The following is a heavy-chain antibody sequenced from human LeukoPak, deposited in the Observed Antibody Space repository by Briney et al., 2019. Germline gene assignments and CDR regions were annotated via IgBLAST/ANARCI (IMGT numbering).Heavy chain of an antibody. D-gene: IGHD3-3*01. Sequence: PGGSLRPSCAASGFTVSSNYMSWVRQAPGKGLEWVSVIYSGGSTYYADSVKGRFTISRDNSKNTLYLQMNSLRAEDTAVYYCARLNYYDFWSGYYPRYFDYWGRGTLVTVSS. V-gene: IGHV3-66*02. CDR3: ARLNYYDFWSGYYPRYFDY. J-gene: IGHJ4*02. CDR1: GFTVSSNY. CDR2: IYSGGST.